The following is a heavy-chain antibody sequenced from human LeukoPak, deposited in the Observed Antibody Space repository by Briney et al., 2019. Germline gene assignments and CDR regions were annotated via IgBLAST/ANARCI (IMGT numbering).Heavy chain of an antibody. D-gene: IGHD6-6*01. Sequence: PGGSLRLSCAASGFTFRSYGMHWVRQAPGKGLEWMAFVRDDGSTKYYADSVKRRFTISRDNSKSTLFLQMNSLRAEDTAVYFCAKTVSSSWGFFDSWGQGTLVTVSS. CDR1: GFTFRSYG. CDR3: AKTVSSSWGFFDS. V-gene: IGHV3-30*02. CDR2: VRDDGSTK. J-gene: IGHJ4*02.